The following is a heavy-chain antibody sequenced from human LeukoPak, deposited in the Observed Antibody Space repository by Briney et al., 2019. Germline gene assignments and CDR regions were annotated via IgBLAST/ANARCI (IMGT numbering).Heavy chain of an antibody. J-gene: IGHJ4*02. CDR2: ISSDGTNT. Sequence: GGSLRLSCAASGFTFSSYWMHWVRQPPGKGLVWVSRISSDGTNTNYADSVKGRFTISRDNAKNTLYLQMNSLGAEDTAVYYCARTSYDTGGYFEDWGQGTLVTVSS. CDR3: ARTSYDTGGYFED. CDR1: GFTFSSYW. V-gene: IGHV3-74*01. D-gene: IGHD3-22*01.